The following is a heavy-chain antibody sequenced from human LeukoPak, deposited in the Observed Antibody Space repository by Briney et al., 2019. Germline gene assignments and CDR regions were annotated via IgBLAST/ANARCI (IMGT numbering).Heavy chain of an antibody. D-gene: IGHD6-25*01. V-gene: IGHV3-48*03. CDR2: ISSSGSTI. CDR1: GFTFSSYE. CDR3: ARDIYSSGGSEDY. Sequence: PGGSLRLSCAASGFTFSSYEMNWVRQAPGKGLEWVSYISSSGSTIYYADSVKGRFTISRDNAKNSLYLQMNSLRAEDTAVYYCARDIYSSGGSEDYWGQGTLVTVSS. J-gene: IGHJ4*02.